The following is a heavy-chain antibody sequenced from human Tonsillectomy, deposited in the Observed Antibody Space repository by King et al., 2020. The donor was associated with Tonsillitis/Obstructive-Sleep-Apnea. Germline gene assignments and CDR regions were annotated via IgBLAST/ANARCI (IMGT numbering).Heavy chain of an antibody. CDR2: IYWEDDK. J-gene: IGHJ4*02. CDR1: GFSLSTSGVG. CDR3: AHRSDSNYGFDY. V-gene: IGHV2-5*02. D-gene: IGHD4-11*01. Sequence: TLKESGPTLVKPTQTLTLTCTFSGFSLSTSGVGVGWIRQPPGKALEWLALIYWEDDKRYSPSLKSRLTITKDTSKNQVVLTMTNMDPVDTATYYCAHRSDSNYGFDYWGQGTLVTVSS.